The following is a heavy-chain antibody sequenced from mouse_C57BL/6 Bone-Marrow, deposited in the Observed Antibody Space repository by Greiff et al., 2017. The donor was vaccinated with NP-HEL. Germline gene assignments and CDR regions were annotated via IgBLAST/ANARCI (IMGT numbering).Heavy chain of an antibody. D-gene: IGHD1-1*01. V-gene: IGHV5-12*01. Sequence: EVKLMESGGGLVQPGGSLKLSCAASGFTFSDYYMYWVRQTPEKRLEWVAYIRNGGGSNYYPDTVKSRFTISRDNAKNTLYLQMSRLKSADTAMYYCARHHGSFYFDYWGQGTTLTVSS. J-gene: IGHJ2*01. CDR2: IRNGGGSN. CDR1: GFTFSDYY. CDR3: ARHHGSFYFDY.